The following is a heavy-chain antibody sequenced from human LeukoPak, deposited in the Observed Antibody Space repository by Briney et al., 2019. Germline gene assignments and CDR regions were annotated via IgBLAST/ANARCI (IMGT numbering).Heavy chain of an antibody. CDR3: ASLGTGSDFDY. D-gene: IGHD3-16*01. CDR1: GGSISSYY. J-gene: IGHJ4*02. V-gene: IGHV4-59*01. CDR2: VYYSGST. Sequence: SETLSLTCTVAGGSISSYYWSWIRQPPGKGLEWIGYVYYSGSTNYNPSLKSRVTIPVDTSKNQFSLKLSSVTAADTAVYYCASLGTGSDFDYWGQGTLVTVSS.